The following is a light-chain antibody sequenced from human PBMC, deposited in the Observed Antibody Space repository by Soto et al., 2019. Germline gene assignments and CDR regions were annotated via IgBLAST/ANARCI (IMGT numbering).Light chain of an antibody. CDR1: QSISTY. V-gene: IGKV3-20*01. CDR2: GAS. J-gene: IGKJ5*01. Sequence: SQATLSKSPGESATFSCRASQSISTYLAWCQQKPGQAPRLLIYGASTRATGIPDRFSGTGSGTDFTLTISRLEPEDFAVDYCQDFGDSQNTFGQGTRLEIK. CDR3: QDFGDSQNT.